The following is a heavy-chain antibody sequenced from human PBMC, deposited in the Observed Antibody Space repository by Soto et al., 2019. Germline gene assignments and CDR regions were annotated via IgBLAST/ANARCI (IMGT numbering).Heavy chain of an antibody. CDR3: ARRRYSSSWWYFDL. J-gene: IGHJ2*01. CDR2: IYYSGST. CDR1: GGSISSYY. V-gene: IGHV4-59*08. D-gene: IGHD6-13*01. Sequence: QVQLQESGPGLVKPSETLSLTCTVSGGSISSYYWSWIRQPPGKGLEWIGYIYYSGSTNYTPSLKSRVTISVDTSKNQFSLKLSSVTAADTAVYYCARRRYSSSWWYFDLWGRGTLVTVSS.